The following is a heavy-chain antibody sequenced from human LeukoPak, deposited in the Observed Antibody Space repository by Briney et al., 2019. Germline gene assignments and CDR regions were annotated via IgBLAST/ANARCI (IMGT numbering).Heavy chain of an antibody. J-gene: IGHJ4*02. D-gene: IGHD1-7*01. Sequence: SETLSLTCTVSGGSISSYYWSWVRQPPGKGLEWIGYIYYSGSTSYNPSLKSRVTISVDTSKNQFSLKLSPVTAADTAVYYCAWIRTLGGHPNFDYWGQGTLVTVSS. CDR3: AWIRTLGGHPNFDY. CDR1: GGSISSYY. CDR2: IYYSGST. V-gene: IGHV4-59*01.